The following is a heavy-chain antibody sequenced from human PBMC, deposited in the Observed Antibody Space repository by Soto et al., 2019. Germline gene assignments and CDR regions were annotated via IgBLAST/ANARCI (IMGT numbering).Heavy chain of an antibody. D-gene: IGHD6-13*01. CDR3: ARDGLEAAGLYYYYGMDV. CDR1: GYTFTSSG. Sequence: ASVKVSCKASGYTFTSSGISWGRQAPGQGLEWMGWISAYNGNTNYAQKLQGRVTMTTDTSTSTAYMELRSLRSDDTAVYYCARDGLEAAGLYYYYGMDVWGQGTTVTVSS. CDR2: ISAYNGNT. J-gene: IGHJ6*02. V-gene: IGHV1-18*01.